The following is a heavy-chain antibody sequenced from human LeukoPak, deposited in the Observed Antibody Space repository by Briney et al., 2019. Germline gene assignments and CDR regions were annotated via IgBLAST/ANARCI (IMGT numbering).Heavy chain of an antibody. CDR1: GVTFNTYA. Sequence: GGSLRLSCAASGVTFNTYAMHWVRQAPGKGLEFVSAISSNGESTYYANSVKGRFTISRDNSKNTLYLQMGSLRAEDMAVYYCARAIHSSGYPPVDYWGQGTLVTVSS. J-gene: IGHJ4*02. CDR2: ISSNGEST. CDR3: ARAIHSSGYPPVDY. V-gene: IGHV3-64*01. D-gene: IGHD3-22*01.